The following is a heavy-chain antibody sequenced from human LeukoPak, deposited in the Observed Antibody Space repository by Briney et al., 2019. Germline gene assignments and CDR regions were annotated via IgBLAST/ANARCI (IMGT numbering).Heavy chain of an antibody. CDR3: ARDWLVVVDGTGHYYGMDV. D-gene: IGHD2-15*01. J-gene: IGHJ6*02. CDR1: RFTFSTYA. V-gene: IGHV3-23*01. CDR2: ISSSGTNT. Sequence: GGSLRLSCVASRFTFSTYAMNWVRQAPGKGLEWVSAISSSGTNTYYADSVKGRFTISRDNSKNTLYLQLNSLRAEDTAVYSCARDWLVVVDGTGHYYGMDVWGQGTTVTVSS.